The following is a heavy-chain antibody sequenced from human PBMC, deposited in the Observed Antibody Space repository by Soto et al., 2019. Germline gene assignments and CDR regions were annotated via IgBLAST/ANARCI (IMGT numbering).Heavy chain of an antibody. D-gene: IGHD4-17*01. CDR1: GGSISSYY. J-gene: IGHJ4*02. V-gene: IGHV4-59*01. CDR2: IYYSGST. Sequence: ETLSLTCTVSGGSISSYYWSWIRQPPGKGLEWIGYIYYSGSTNYNPSLKSRVTISVDTSKNQFSLKLSSVTAADTAVYYCARGTVTTLTRFDYWGQGTLVTVSS. CDR3: ARGTVTTLTRFDY.